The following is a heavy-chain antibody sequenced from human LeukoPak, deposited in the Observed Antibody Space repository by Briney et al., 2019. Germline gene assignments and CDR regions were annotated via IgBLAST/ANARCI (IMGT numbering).Heavy chain of an antibody. CDR1: GYTFTSYG. CDR3: ARDPSGSGWDFLLNYYYYGMDV. D-gene: IGHD3-10*01. J-gene: IGHJ6*02. CDR2: ISDDNGNT. V-gene: IGHV1-18*01. Sequence: GSVKVSCKASGYTFTSYGISWVRQAPGQGLEWMGWISDDNGNTNYAQKPQGRVTMTTDTSTSTAYMELRSLRSDDTAVYYCARDPSGSGWDFLLNYYYYGMDVWGQGTTVTVSS.